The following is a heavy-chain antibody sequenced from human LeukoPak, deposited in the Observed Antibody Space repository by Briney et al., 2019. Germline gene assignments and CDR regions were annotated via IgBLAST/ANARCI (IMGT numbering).Heavy chain of an antibody. J-gene: IGHJ4*02. V-gene: IGHV1-46*01. CDR3: ARASGNEVDY. CDR1: GYTFTSHY. CDR2: INPSSDST. Sequence: ASVKVSCKASGYTFTSHYMHWVRQAPGQGLEWMGIINPSSDSTGYAQKFQGRVTMTRDMSTSTVYMELSSLRSEDTAVYYCARASGNEVDYWGQGTLVTVSS. D-gene: IGHD4-23*01.